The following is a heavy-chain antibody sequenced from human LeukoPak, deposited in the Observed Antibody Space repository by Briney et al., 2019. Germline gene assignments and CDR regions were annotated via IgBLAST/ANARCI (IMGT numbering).Heavy chain of an antibody. J-gene: IGHJ4*02. D-gene: IGHD5-18*01. Sequence: PGGSLRLSCAASGFTFSSYGMTWVRQAPGKGLEWVSYISSSSSTIYYADSVKGRFTISRDNAKNSLYLQLNSLRAEDTAVYYCARHLSGITGYTYGRGIDYWGQGTLVSVSS. V-gene: IGHV3-48*01. CDR1: GFTFSSYG. CDR3: ARHLSGITGYTYGRGIDY. CDR2: ISSSSSTI.